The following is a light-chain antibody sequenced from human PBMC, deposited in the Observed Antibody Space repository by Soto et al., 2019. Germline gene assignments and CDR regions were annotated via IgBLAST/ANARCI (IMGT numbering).Light chain of an antibody. Sequence: EIVMTQSPATLSVSPGEGVTLSCRASQSVSSNLAWYQQRPGQAPRLLIYGASTRATGIPARFSGSGSGTEFTLTISSLQSEDFAVYYCQQYKNWPPITGGQGTRLEIK. J-gene: IGKJ5*01. CDR1: QSVSSN. CDR3: QQYKNWPPIT. CDR2: GAS. V-gene: IGKV3-15*01.